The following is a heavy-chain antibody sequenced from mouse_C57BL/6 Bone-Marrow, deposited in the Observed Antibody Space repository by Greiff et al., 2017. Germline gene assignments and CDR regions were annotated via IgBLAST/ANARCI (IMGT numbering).Heavy chain of an antibody. V-gene: IGHV1-9*01. CDR3: ARGGYSSSYDYAIDY. Sequence: QVQLQQSGAELMKPGASVKLSCKATGYTFTGYWIEWVKQRPGHGLEWIGEILPGSGSTNDNEKFKGKATFTADTSSNTSYMQLSILTTEDSAIYYCARGGYSSSYDYAIDYWGQGTSVTVSS. D-gene: IGHD1-1*01. CDR1: GYTFTGYW. J-gene: IGHJ4*01. CDR2: ILPGSGST.